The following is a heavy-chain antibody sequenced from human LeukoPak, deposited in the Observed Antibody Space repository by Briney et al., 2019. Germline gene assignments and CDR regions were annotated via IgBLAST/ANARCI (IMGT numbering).Heavy chain of an antibody. CDR2: IQYSGNT. CDR1: GGSISTYY. V-gene: IGHV4-59*01. CDR3: ARETNNWALDY. D-gene: IGHD1-20*01. J-gene: IGHJ4*02. Sequence: SETLSLTCTMSGGSISTYYWSWIRQSPGKGLEWIGFIQYSGNTKSNPSLKGRVTISLDMSKNQFSLRLTSVTAADTAVYYRARETNNWALDYWGQGTLVTVSS.